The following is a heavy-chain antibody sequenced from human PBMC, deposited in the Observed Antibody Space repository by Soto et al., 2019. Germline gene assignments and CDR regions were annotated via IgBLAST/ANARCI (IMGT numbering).Heavy chain of an antibody. J-gene: IGHJ4*02. CDR2: ISSSGSTI. Sequence: GGSLRLSCAASGFTFSNYEMNWFRQAPGKGLEWVSYISSSGSTIYYADSVKGRFTISRDNAKSSLFLQVSSLRADDTAIYYCARESLGGDYPLDYWGQGTLVTVSS. V-gene: IGHV3-48*03. CDR1: GFTFSNYE. D-gene: IGHD4-17*01. CDR3: ARESLGGDYPLDY.